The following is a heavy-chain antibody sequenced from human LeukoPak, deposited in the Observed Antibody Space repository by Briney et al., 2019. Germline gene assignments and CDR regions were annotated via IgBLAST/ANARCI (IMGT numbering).Heavy chain of an antibody. CDR1: GGSISSSSYY. CDR3: ARHGSGSYYRFDY. D-gene: IGHD1-26*01. J-gene: IGHJ4*02. Sequence: SETLSHTCTVSGGSISSSSYYWGWIRQPPGKGLEWIGSIYYSGSTYYNPSLKSRVTISVDTSKNQFSLKLSSVTAADTAVYYCARHGSGSYYRFDYWGQGTLVTVSS. CDR2: IYYSGST. V-gene: IGHV4-39*01.